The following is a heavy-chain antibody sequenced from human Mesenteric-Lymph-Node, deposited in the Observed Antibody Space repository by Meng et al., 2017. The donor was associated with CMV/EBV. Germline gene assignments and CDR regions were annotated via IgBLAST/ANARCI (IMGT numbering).Heavy chain of an antibody. CDR1: VGSISSNY. CDR3: ARDNYVPGDYYHGMDV. D-gene: IGHD1-7*01. J-gene: IGHJ6*02. V-gene: IGHV4-59*01. CDR2: ASYNGRT. Sequence: SQTLSLTCTVSVGSISSNYWSWIRQPPGKGLEWIGYASYNGRTNYNPSLKSRVTISVDTSKNQLSLKVSSVTAADTAVYFCARDNYVPGDYYHGMDVWGQGTTVTVSS.